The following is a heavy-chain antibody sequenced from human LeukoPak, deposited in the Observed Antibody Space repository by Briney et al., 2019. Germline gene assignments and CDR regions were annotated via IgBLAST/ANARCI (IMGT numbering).Heavy chain of an antibody. Sequence: GGSLRLSCAASGFTFSSYWMSWVRQAPRKGLEWVANIKQDGSEKYYVDSVKGRFTISSDNAKNSLYLQMNSLRAEDTAVYYCARDRWYYDFWSGYPNFDYWGQGTLVTVSS. J-gene: IGHJ4*02. CDR1: GFTFSSYW. V-gene: IGHV3-7*01. CDR3: ARDRWYYDFWSGYPNFDY. CDR2: IKQDGSEK. D-gene: IGHD3-3*01.